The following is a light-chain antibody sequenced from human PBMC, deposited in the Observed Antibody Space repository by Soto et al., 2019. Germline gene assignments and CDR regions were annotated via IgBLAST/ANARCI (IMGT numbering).Light chain of an antibody. V-gene: IGKV1-9*01. CDR2: AAS. Sequence: DIQLTQSPSFLSASVGDRVTITCRASQDINTYLAWYQQKPGKAPKLVIFAASTLQNGVPSRFSGSGSGTGFTVTITSLQPEDFATYYCQQRKSYPITFGQGTRLEIK. CDR3: QQRKSYPIT. CDR1: QDINTY. J-gene: IGKJ5*01.